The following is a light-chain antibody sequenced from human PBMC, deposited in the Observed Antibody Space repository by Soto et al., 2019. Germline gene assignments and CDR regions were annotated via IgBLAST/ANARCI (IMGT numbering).Light chain of an antibody. V-gene: IGLV1-47*02. J-gene: IGLJ1*01. CDR1: DSNIGSNS. CDR2: YNN. CDR3: AAWDASLSACV. Sequence: QSALAQPPSASGTAGQVVTISCSGGDSNIGSNSVYWYQHLPRMAPKLLIYYNNQRPSGVPDRFSGSRSGTSASLAIVGLRSADDPVYYCAAWDASLSACVFGNGTKVTVL.